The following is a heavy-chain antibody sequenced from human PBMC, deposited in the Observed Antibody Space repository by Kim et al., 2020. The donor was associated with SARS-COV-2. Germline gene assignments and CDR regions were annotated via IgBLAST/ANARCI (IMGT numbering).Heavy chain of an antibody. J-gene: IGHJ6*02. Sequence: SVKVSCKASGGTFSSYAISWVRQAPGQGLEWMGGIIPIFGTANYAQKFQGRVTITADKSTSTAYMELSSLRSEDTAVYYCARDQVILTGTLYYYYGMDVWGQGTTVTVSS. CDR1: GGTFSSYA. CDR2: IIPIFGTA. V-gene: IGHV1-69*06. CDR3: ARDQVILTGTLYYYYGMDV. D-gene: IGHD3-9*01.